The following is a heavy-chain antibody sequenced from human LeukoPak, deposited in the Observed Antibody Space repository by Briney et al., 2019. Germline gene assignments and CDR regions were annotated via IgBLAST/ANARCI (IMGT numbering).Heavy chain of an antibody. J-gene: IGHJ4*02. CDR2: ISGSGGST. CDR3: AKNGFSYYYDSSGYYFDY. Sequence: PGGSLRLSCAASGFTFSSYAMSWVRQAPGKGLEWVSAISGSGGSTYYADSVKGRFTISRDNSKNTLYLQMNSLRAEDTAVYYCAKNGFSYYYDSSGYYFDYWGQGTLVTVSS. D-gene: IGHD3-22*01. CDR1: GFTFSSYA. V-gene: IGHV3-23*01.